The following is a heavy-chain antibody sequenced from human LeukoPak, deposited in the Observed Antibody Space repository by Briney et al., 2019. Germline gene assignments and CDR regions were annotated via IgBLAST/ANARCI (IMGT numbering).Heavy chain of an antibody. CDR2: INPNSGGT. CDR3: ARDKEGGKNWFDP. J-gene: IGHJ5*02. V-gene: IGHV1-2*02. Sequence: GASVKVSCKASGYTFTGYYMHWVRQAPGQGLEWMGWINPNSGGTNYAQKLQGRVTMTTDTSTSTAYMELRSLRSDDTAVYYCARDKEGGKNWFDPWGQGTLVTVSS. CDR1: GYTFTGYY. D-gene: IGHD3-16*01.